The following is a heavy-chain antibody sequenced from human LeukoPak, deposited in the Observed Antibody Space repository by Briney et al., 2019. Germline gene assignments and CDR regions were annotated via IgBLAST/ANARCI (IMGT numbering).Heavy chain of an antibody. J-gene: IGHJ4*02. V-gene: IGHV4-59*01. Sequence: SETLSLTCTVSGGSISSYYWSWIRQPPGKGLEWIGYIYYSGSTNYNPSLKSRVTISVDTSKNQFSLKLSSVTAADTAVYYCARAPRDIIRSYWEDYWGQGTLVTVSS. CDR3: ARAPRDIIRSYWEDY. CDR2: IYYSGST. D-gene: IGHD1-26*01. CDR1: GGSISSYY.